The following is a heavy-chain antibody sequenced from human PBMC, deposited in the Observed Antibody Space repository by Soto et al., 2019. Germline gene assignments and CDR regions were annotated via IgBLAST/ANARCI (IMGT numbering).Heavy chain of an antibody. Sequence: LRLSCAASGFTFSNAWMSWVRQAPGKGLEWVGRIKSKTDGGTTDYAAPVKGRFTISRDDSKNTLYLQMNSLKTEDTAVYYCTTTPGSYYPLDAFDIWGQGTMVTVSS. CDR1: GFTFSNAW. D-gene: IGHD1-26*01. CDR2: IKSKTDGGTT. V-gene: IGHV3-15*01. CDR3: TTTPGSYYPLDAFDI. J-gene: IGHJ3*02.